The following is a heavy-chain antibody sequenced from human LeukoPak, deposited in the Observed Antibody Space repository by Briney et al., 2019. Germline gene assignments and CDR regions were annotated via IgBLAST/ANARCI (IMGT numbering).Heavy chain of an antibody. J-gene: IGHJ4*02. CDR3: AGLPAYYYDTSGFYFDY. D-gene: IGHD3-22*01. Sequence: GGSLRLSCAASGFTFSNYAMRWVRQAPGKGLEWVSGISGSGDSTYYADSVKGRFTISRDNSKNTLYLQMNSLRAEDTAVYYCAGLPAYYYDTSGFYFDYWGQGTLVTVSS. V-gene: IGHV3-23*01. CDR2: ISGSGDST. CDR1: GFTFSNYA.